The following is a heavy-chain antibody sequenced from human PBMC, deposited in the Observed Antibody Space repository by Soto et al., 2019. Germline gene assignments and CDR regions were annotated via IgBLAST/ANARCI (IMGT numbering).Heavy chain of an antibody. CDR3: ARGRFIGSSSWYPNWFDP. CDR1: GGSFSCYY. J-gene: IGHJ5*02. D-gene: IGHD6-13*01. CDR2: INHSGST. V-gene: IGHV4-34*01. Sequence: SETLSLTCAVYGGSFSCYYWSWIRQPPGKGLEWIGEINHSGSTNYNPSLKSRVTISVDTSKNQFSLKLSSVTAADTAVYYCARGRFIGSSSWYPNWFDPWGQGTLVTVSS.